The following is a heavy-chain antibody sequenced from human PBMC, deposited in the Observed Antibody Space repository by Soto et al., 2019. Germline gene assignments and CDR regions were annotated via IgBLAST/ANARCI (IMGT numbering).Heavy chain of an antibody. D-gene: IGHD5-12*01. CDR2: ISSSSSYI. J-gene: IGHJ4*02. V-gene: IGHV3-21*01. CDR3: ARVDPLDY. Sequence: EVQLVESGGGLVKPGGSLRLSCAASGFTFSSYSMNWVRQAPGKGLEWVSSISSSSSYIYYADSVKGRFTISRDNAKNSLYLEMRSMRAEETGVYYCARVDPLDYWGQGALVTVSS. CDR1: GFTFSSYS.